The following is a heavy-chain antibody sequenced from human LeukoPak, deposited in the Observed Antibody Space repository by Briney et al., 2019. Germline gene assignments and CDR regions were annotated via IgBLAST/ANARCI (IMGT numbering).Heavy chain of an antibody. CDR1: GGSITSAGYH. J-gene: IGHJ4*02. CDR2: IYYSGST. CDR3: ARAYWGLIGY. D-gene: IGHD7-27*01. Sequence: SETLSLTCTVSGGSITSAGYHWSWIRQHPGKGLEWIGYIYYSGSTYYNPSLKSRVTISVDTSKNQFSLKLSSVTAADTAVYYCARAYWGLIGYWGQGTLVTVSS. V-gene: IGHV4-31*03.